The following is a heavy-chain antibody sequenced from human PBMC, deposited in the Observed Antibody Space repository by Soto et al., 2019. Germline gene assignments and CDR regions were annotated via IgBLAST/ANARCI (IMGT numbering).Heavy chain of an antibody. CDR2: IYYSGST. CDR1: GGSISSGDYY. V-gene: IGHV4-30-4*01. CDR3: ARDRDGYNLFDY. J-gene: IGHJ4*02. D-gene: IGHD5-12*01. Sequence: PSETLSLTCTVSGGSISSGDYYWSWIRQPPGKGLEWIGYIYYSGSTYYNPSLKSRVTISVDTSKNQFSLKLSSVTAADTAVYYCARDRDGYNLFDYWGQGTLVTVS.